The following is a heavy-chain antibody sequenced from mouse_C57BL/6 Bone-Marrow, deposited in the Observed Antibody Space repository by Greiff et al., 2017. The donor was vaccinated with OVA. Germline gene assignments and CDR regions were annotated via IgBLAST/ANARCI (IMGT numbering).Heavy chain of an antibody. CDR3: ARIYYDYLDY. CDR1: GYTFTNYW. V-gene: IGHV1-63*01. D-gene: IGHD2-4*01. CDR2: IYPGGGYT. Sequence: QVQLQQSGAELVRPGTSVTMSCKASGYTFTNYWIGWAKQRPGHGLEWIGDIYPGGGYTNYNEKFKGKATLTADKSSSTAYMQFSSLTSEDSAIYYCARIYYDYLDYWGQGTTLTVSS. J-gene: IGHJ2*01.